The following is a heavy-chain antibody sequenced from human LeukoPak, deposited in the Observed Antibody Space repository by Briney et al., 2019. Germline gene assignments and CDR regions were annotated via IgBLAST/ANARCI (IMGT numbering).Heavy chain of an antibody. Sequence: SETLSLTCTVSDYSISSGYGYYWGWIRQPPGKGLEWIGEIYHSGSTNYNPSLKSRVTISVDTSKNQFSLKLSSVTAADTAVYYCARMSIAAHYFDYWGQGTLVTVSS. CDR3: ARMSIAAHYFDY. V-gene: IGHV4-38-2*02. D-gene: IGHD6-6*01. CDR2: IYHSGST. J-gene: IGHJ4*02. CDR1: DYSISSGYGYY.